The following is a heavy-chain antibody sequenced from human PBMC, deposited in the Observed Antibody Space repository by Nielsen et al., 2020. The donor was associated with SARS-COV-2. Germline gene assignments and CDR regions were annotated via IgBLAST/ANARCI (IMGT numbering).Heavy chain of an antibody. V-gene: IGHV3-23*01. D-gene: IGHD2-2*01. CDR1: GFTFSSYA. CDR3: AKNKGRLPAAVDY. Sequence: GESLKISCAASGFTFSSYAMSWVRQAPGKGLEWVSAISGSGGSTYYADSVKGRFTISRDNSKNTLYLQMNSLRAEDTAVYYCAKNKGRLPAAVDYWGQGTLVTVSS. CDR2: ISGSGGST. J-gene: IGHJ4*02.